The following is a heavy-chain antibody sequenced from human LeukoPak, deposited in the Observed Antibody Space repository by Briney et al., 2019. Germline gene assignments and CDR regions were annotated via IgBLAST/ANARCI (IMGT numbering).Heavy chain of an antibody. CDR2: ISGSGGST. CDR3: AKDRSSGWNDAFDI. CDR1: GFTFSSYA. V-gene: IGHV3-23*01. Sequence: PGGSLRLSCAASGFTFSSYAMSWVRQAPGKGLEWVSSISGSGGSTYYSDSVKGRFTISRDNSKNTLYLQLNSLRAEDTAVYYCAKDRSSGWNDAFDIWGQGTMVIVSS. D-gene: IGHD6-19*01. J-gene: IGHJ3*02.